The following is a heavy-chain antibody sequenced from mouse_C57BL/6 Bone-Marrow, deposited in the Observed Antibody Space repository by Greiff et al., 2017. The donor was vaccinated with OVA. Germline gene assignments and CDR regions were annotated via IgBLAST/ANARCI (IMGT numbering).Heavy chain of an antibody. V-gene: IGHV1-69*01. CDR1: GYTFTSYW. CDR3: ARNLPGDGSRHWYFDV. D-gene: IGHD1-1*01. J-gene: IGHJ1*03. CDR2: IDPSDSYT. Sequence: VQLQQPGAELVMPGASVKLSCKASGYTFTSYWMHWVKQRPGQGLEWIGEIDPSDSYTNYNQKFKGKSALTVDKSSSTAYMQLSSLTSEDSAVYYCARNLPGDGSRHWYFDVWGTGTTVTVSS.